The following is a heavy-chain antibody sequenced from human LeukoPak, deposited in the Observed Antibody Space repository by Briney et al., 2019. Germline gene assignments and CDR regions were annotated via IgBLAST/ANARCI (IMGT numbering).Heavy chain of an antibody. Sequence: GGSLRLSCAASGFTFSSYAMSWVRQAPGKGLEWVSAISGSGGSTYYADSVKGRFAISRDNSKNTLYLQMNSLRAEDTAVYYCAKDSVGSGWYGFGDYWGQGTLVTVSS. D-gene: IGHD6-19*01. CDR3: AKDSVGSGWYGFGDY. CDR1: GFTFSSYA. CDR2: ISGSGGST. V-gene: IGHV3-23*01. J-gene: IGHJ4*02.